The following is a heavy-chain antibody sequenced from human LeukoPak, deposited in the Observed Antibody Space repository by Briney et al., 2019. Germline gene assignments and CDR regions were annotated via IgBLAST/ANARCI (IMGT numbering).Heavy chain of an antibody. V-gene: IGHV3-7*03. J-gene: IGHJ4*02. Sequence: GGSLRLSCAVSGFTSSSYWMSWVRQAPGKGLEWVANIKQDGSEKYYVDSVKGRFTISRDNAKNSLYLQMNSLRAEDTAVYYCARAPYCIGGSCRFDYWGQGTLITVSS. CDR3: ARAPYCIGGSCRFDY. CDR1: GFTSSSYW. D-gene: IGHD2-15*01. CDR2: IKQDGSEK.